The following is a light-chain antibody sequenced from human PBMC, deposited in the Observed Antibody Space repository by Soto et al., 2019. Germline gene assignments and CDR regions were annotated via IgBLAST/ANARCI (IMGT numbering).Light chain of an antibody. CDR3: QQRSNWPPEVT. CDR2: DAS. J-gene: IGKJ3*01. CDR1: QSVSSS. V-gene: IGKV3-11*01. Sequence: EIVLTQSPDTLSLSPGERATLSCRASQSVSSSLAWYQQKPGQAPRLLIYDASNRATGIPARFSGSGSGTDFTLTISSLEPEDFAVYYGQQRSNWPPEVTFGPGNKVDIK.